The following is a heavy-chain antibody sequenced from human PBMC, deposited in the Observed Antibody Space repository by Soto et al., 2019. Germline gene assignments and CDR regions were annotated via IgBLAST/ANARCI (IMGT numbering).Heavy chain of an antibody. V-gene: IGHV4-4*07. D-gene: IGHD3-22*01. CDR3: ARDSHYDDSSGYYGFDY. Sequence: QVQLQESGPGLVKPSETLSLTCTVSGGSISSYYWSWIRQPAGKGLEWLGRIYTSGSTNYNPSLKRRVTRSVDRSKNQFSLKLSSVTAADTAVYYCARDSHYDDSSGYYGFDYWGQGTLVSVSS. CDR2: IYTSGST. J-gene: IGHJ4*02. CDR1: GGSISSYY.